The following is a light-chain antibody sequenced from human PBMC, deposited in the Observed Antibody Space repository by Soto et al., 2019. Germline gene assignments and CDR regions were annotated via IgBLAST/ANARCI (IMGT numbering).Light chain of an antibody. V-gene: IGKV3-11*01. CDR1: QSVSSY. J-gene: IGKJ4*01. CDR3: QHRSNWPVT. CDR2: DAS. Sequence: EIVLTQSPATLSLSPGERATLSCRASQSVSSYLAWYQQKPGQAPRLLIYDASNRATGIPARFSGSGSVTDFTLTISSLEPEDFAVYYCQHRSNWPVTFGGGTKVEIK.